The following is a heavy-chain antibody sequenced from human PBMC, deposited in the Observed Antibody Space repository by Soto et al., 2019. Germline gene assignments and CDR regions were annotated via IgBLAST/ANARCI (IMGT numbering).Heavy chain of an antibody. J-gene: IGHJ4*02. D-gene: IGHD1-26*01. CDR2: ISDSGDRT. V-gene: IGHV3-23*01. CDR3: IKRGGLDY. CDR1: EFTFSIFD. Sequence: EVHLLESGGGLVQPGGSLRLSCAASEFTFSIFDMSWVRQAPGKGLEWVSMISDSGDRTYYAGSVRGRFTMSRDNSKNTVCLQMDSLRAEDTAVYYCIKRGGLDYWGEGTLVTVYS.